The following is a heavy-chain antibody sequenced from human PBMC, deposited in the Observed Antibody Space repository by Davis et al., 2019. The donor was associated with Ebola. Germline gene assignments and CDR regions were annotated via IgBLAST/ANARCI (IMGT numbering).Heavy chain of an antibody. D-gene: IGHD7-27*01. CDR3: ANFYNWGFGGGTDY. CDR1: GFTFSSYS. J-gene: IGHJ4*02. Sequence: GESLKISCAASGFTFSSYSMNWVRQAPGKGLEWVAFIRYDGSNKYYADSVKGRFTISRDNSKNTLYLQMNSLRAEDTAVYYCANFYNWGFGGGTDYWGQGTLVTVSS. CDR2: IRYDGSNK. V-gene: IGHV3-30*02.